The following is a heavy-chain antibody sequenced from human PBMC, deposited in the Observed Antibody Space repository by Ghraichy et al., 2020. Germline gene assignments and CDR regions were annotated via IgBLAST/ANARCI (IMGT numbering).Heavy chain of an antibody. J-gene: IGHJ6*02. Sequence: GGSLNISCAASGFTFSNCDMHWVRQVTGKGLQWVSGIGIAGDPHYLDSVKGRFTISRENAKNSMYLQMNSLRAGDSAVYFCVRQCTELRDKLYYYYGMDVWGQGTTVTVSS. CDR1: GFTFSNCD. D-gene: IGHD2-15*01. CDR2: IGIAGDP. V-gene: IGHV3-13*05. CDR3: VRQCTELRDKLYYYYGMDV.